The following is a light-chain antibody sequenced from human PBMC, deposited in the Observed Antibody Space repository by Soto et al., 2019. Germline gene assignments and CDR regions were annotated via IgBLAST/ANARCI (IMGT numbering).Light chain of an antibody. V-gene: IGLV8-61*01. Sequence: TVVTQEPSLSVSPGGTVTLTCGLKSASVSTTYYPSWYQQTPGQAPRTLIYSTDTRSSGVPDRFSGSILGNKAALTITGAQAEDESDYYCVLFMGSGIWVFGGGTKLTVL. CDR3: VLFMGSGIWV. J-gene: IGLJ3*02. CDR2: STD. CDR1: SASVSTTYY.